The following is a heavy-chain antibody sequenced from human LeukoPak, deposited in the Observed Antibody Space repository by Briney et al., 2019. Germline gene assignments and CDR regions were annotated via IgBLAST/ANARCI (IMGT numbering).Heavy chain of an antibody. Sequence: SETLSLTCSVSGGSIGTYYWSWIRQPPGKGLEWIGSIYYSGSTDYNPSLKSRVTISIDTSKNQFSLKLNSVTAADTAIYYCARSALDTSGTYYNPQPFLYWGQGILVTVSS. CDR2: IYYSGST. D-gene: IGHD3-10*01. CDR1: GGSIGTYY. V-gene: IGHV4-59*01. CDR3: ARSALDTSGTYYNPQPFLY. J-gene: IGHJ4*02.